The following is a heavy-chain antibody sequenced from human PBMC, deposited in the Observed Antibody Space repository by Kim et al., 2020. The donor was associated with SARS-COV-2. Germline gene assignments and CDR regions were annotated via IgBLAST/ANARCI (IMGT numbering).Heavy chain of an antibody. Sequence: SYAQKFQGRVTMTRDTSTSTVYMELSSLRSEDTAVYYCAREGIVLMVPDYWGQGTLVTVSS. J-gene: IGHJ4*02. CDR3: AREGIVLMVPDY. D-gene: IGHD2-8*01. V-gene: IGHV1-46*01.